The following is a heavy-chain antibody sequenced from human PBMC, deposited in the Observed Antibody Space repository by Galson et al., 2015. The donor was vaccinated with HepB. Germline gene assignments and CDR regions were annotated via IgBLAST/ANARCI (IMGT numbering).Heavy chain of an antibody. D-gene: IGHD4-17*01. J-gene: IGHJ4*02. Sequence: SLRLSCAASGSSFSSHGMHWVRQAPGKGLEWVALIWFDGSKDHYADSVKGRFTISRDNSNNMLYLQMNNLRVEDTAVYYCARYYGDYRAFDYWGQGTLVSVSS. CDR2: IWFDGSKD. V-gene: IGHV3-33*01. CDR1: GSSFSSHG. CDR3: ARYYGDYRAFDY.